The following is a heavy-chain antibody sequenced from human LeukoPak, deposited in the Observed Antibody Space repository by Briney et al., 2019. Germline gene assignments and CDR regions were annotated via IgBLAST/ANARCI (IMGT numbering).Heavy chain of an antibody. D-gene: IGHD3-22*01. Sequence: GGSLRLSCLASGFPFSSHVMHWVRQAPGKGLEWVAFIRYDGTSKQYTDSVKGRFNVSRDNSKNILYLQMSSLRPEDTAIYYCAKSNKDSSVYYSLDYWGQGTVTTVSA. CDR1: GFPFSSHV. V-gene: IGHV3-30*02. J-gene: IGHJ4*02. CDR3: AKSNKDSSVYYSLDY. CDR2: IRYDGTSK.